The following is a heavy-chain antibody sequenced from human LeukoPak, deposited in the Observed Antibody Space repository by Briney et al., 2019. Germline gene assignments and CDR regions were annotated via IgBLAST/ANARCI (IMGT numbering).Heavy chain of an antibody. CDR3: ARQDTDYQFLVNY. V-gene: IGHV4-39*01. D-gene: IGHD3-3*01. CDR1: GGSISSSSYY. Sequence: SETLSLTCTVSGGSISSSSYYWGWIRQPPGKGLEWIGSIYYSGSTYYNPSLKSRVTISVDTSKNQFSLKLSSVTAADTAVYYCARQDTDYQFLVNYWGQGTLVTVSS. CDR2: IYYSGST. J-gene: IGHJ4*02.